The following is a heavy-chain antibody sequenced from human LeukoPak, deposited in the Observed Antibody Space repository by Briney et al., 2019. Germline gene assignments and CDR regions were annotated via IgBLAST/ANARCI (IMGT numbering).Heavy chain of an antibody. CDR2: IKQDGSEK. V-gene: IGHV3-7*01. Sequence: GGSLRLSCAASGFTFSSYWMSWVRQAPGKGLEWVANIKQDGSEKYYVDSVKGRFTISRDNAKNSLYLKMSSLRAEDTAVYYCTRVEETATTAAIIRKYSYYYYYMDVWGKGNTVTVSS. CDR3: TRVEETATTAAIIRKYSYYYYYMDV. J-gene: IGHJ6*03. D-gene: IGHD4-11*01. CDR1: GFTFSSYW.